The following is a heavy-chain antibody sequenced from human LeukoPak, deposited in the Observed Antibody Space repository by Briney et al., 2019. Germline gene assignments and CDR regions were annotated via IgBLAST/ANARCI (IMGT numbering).Heavy chain of an antibody. CDR2: IYYSGST. J-gene: IGHJ3*02. V-gene: IGHV4-39*01. CDR3: ARRFAPSRNDAFDI. Sequence: SETLSLTCTVSGGSLSSYYWGWIRQPPGKGLEWIGTIYYSGSTYYNPSLKSRVTISVDTSKNQFSLKLSSVTASDTAVYYCARRFAPSRNDAFDIWGQGTMVTVSS. D-gene: IGHD3-10*01. CDR1: GGSLSSYY.